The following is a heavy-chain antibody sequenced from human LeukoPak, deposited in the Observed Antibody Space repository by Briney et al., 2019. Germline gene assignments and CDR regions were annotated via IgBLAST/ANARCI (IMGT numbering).Heavy chain of an antibody. D-gene: IGHD3-10*01. Sequence: PSETLSLTCSVSGGSISSSTSYWGWIRQPPGKGLEWIGTIYYSGSTYYNPSLKSRVTISVDTSKNQFSLKLRSVTAADTAVYYCARQTYGSGSYYNLDCWGQGTLVTVSS. J-gene: IGHJ4*02. CDR3: ARQTYGSGSYYNLDC. V-gene: IGHV4-39*01. CDR2: IYYSGST. CDR1: GGSISSSTSY.